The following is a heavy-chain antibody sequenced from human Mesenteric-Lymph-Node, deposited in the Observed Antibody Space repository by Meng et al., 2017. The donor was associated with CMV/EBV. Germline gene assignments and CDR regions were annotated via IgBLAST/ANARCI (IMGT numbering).Heavy chain of an antibody. D-gene: IGHD1-7*01. CDR3: ARYSLTGTCVFDV. CDR2: ISSSSYYI. V-gene: IGHV3-21*01. Sequence: GESLKISCAASGFSFSTYRINWVRQAPGKGLEWVASISSSSYYIKYADSVKGRFTISRDNAKNSLYLQMSGLRTDDTAVYYCARYSLTGTCVFDVWGQGTMVTVSS. J-gene: IGHJ3*01. CDR1: GFSFSTYR.